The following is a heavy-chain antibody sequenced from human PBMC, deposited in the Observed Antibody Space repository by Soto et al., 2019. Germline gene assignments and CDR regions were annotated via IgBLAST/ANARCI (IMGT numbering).Heavy chain of an antibody. CDR2: ISGSGGST. V-gene: IGHV3-23*01. CDR3: ATYTRMYSSSWYFDY. CDR1: GFTFSSYA. D-gene: IGHD6-13*01. J-gene: IGHJ4*02. Sequence: PGGSLRLSCAASGFTFSSYAMSWVRQAPGKGLEWVSAISGSGGSTYYADSVKGRFTISRDNSKNTLYLQMNSLRAEDTAVYYCATYTRMYSSSWYFDYWGQGTLVTVSS.